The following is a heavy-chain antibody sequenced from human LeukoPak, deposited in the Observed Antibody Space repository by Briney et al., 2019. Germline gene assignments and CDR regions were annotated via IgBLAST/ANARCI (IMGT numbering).Heavy chain of an antibody. Sequence: ASVKVSCKASGYTFTGYYMHWVRQAPGQGLEWMGWINPNSGDTNYAQKFQGRVTMTRDTSISTAYMELSRLRSDDTAVYYCARDRGLVVVIMGLFGYWGQGTLVTVSS. CDR1: GYTFTGYY. V-gene: IGHV1-2*02. CDR2: INPNSGDT. CDR3: ARDRGLVVVIMGLFGY. J-gene: IGHJ4*02. D-gene: IGHD3-22*01.